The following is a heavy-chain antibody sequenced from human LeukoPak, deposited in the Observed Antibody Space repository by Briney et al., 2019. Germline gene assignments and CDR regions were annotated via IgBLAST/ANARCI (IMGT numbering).Heavy chain of an antibody. V-gene: IGHV1-18*01. Sequence: GASVKVSCKASGYTFTSYGISWVRQAPGQGLEWMGWISAYNGNTNYAQKLQGRVTTTTDTSTSTAYMELRSLRSDDTAVYYCARDFRYYYDSSGYYYGATDFSFDYWGQGTLVTVSS. D-gene: IGHD3-22*01. J-gene: IGHJ4*02. CDR1: GYTFTSYG. CDR3: ARDFRYYYDSSGYYYGATDFSFDY. CDR2: ISAYNGNT.